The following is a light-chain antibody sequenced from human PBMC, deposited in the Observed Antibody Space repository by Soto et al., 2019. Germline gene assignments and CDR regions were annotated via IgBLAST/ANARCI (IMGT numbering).Light chain of an antibody. V-gene: IGKV4-1*01. CDR2: WAS. CDR3: QQYYSTPPT. CDR1: QSVLYSSNNKNY. J-gene: IGKJ4*01. Sequence: DIVMTQSPDSLAVSLGERATINCKSSQSVLYSSNNKNYLAWYQQKPGQPPKLLIYWASTRESGVPDRFSGSGSGTDFTLTISGLQAEDGAVYYCQQYYSTPPTFGGGTKVDIK.